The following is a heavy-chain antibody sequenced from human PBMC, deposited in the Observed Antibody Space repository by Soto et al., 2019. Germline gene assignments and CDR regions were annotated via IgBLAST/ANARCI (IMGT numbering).Heavy chain of an antibody. J-gene: IGHJ6*03. V-gene: IGHV4-59*08. CDR1: GGSISNYY. CDR3: ARHGYPYFYYMDV. D-gene: IGHD5-18*01. CDR2: VYYGGST. Sequence: PSETLSLTCTVSGGSISNYYWSWIRQPPGKGLEWIGYVYYGGSTNYNPSLKSRVTISVDTSKNQSSLKLSSVTATDTAVYYCARHGYPYFYYMDVWGKGTTVTVSS.